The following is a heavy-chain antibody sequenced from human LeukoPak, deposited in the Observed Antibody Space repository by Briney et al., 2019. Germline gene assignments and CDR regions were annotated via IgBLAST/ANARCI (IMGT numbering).Heavy chain of an antibody. J-gene: IGHJ5*02. Sequence: QPGGSLRLYCATSGFTFPNYAMDWVRHAPGKGLEWVSAVTGPGDTTYYADSVKGRFFMSREDSKTTVYLQMNSLRAEDTAIYYCAKGAEIDLWGQGTLVTVSS. CDR1: GFTFPNYA. D-gene: IGHD3-16*01. V-gene: IGHV3-23*01. CDR3: AKGAEIDL. CDR2: VTGPGDTT.